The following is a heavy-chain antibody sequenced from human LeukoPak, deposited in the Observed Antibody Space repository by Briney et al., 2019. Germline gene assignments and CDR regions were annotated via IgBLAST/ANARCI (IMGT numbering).Heavy chain of an antibody. V-gene: IGHV4-4*09. CDR3: ARRAAARNTGYYYYYRDV. Sequence: SETLSLTCTVSGGSISSYYWSWIRQPPGKGLEWIGYIYTSGSPNYNPPLKSRVTISVDTSKKQFSLKLSSVTAADTAVYYCARRAAARNTGYYYYYRDVWGKGTTVTVSS. CDR1: GGSISSYY. J-gene: IGHJ6*03. D-gene: IGHD6-6*01. CDR2: IYTSGSP.